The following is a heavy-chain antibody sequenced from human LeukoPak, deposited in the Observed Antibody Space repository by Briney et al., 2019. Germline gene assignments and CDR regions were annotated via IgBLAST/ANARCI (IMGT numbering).Heavy chain of an antibody. Sequence: SQTLSLTCAISRDSVSSNSAAWDWIRQSPSRGLEWLGRTYYRSKWYYGYAVSVKSRITINPDTSKDQFSLQLNSVTPEDTAIYYCTRTIAGYIDYWGQGTLVTVSS. CDR1: RDSVSSNSAA. CDR2: TYYRSKWYY. V-gene: IGHV6-1*01. D-gene: IGHD2-2*02. CDR3: TRTIAGYIDY. J-gene: IGHJ4*02.